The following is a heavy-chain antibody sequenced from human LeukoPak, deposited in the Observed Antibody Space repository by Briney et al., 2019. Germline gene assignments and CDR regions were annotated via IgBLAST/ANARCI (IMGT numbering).Heavy chain of an antibody. CDR3: ARDHGSGWFGDFDY. Sequence: PGGSLRLSCAASGFSFNSYWMSWVRQAPGTGLEWVANIRQDGSERYYADSLKGRFTISRDNAKNSLYLQMNSLRAEDTAVYYCARDHGSGWFGDFDYWGQGTLVTVSS. J-gene: IGHJ4*02. D-gene: IGHD6-19*01. CDR2: IRQDGSER. CDR1: GFSFNSYW. V-gene: IGHV3-7*01.